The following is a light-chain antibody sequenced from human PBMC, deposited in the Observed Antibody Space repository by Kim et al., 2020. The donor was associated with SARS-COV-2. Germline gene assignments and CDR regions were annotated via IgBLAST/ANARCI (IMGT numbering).Light chain of an antibody. CDR1: QGISSW. CDR2: AAS. Sequence: DIQMTQSPSSVSASVGDRVTITCRASQGISSWLIWYQQKPGKAPKLLNYAASSLQSGVPSRFSGSGSGTDFTLTSSSLQPEGCTSYYCQQADSFLFTFGPGNKVDIK. J-gene: IGKJ3*01. V-gene: IGKV1-12*01. CDR3: QQADSFLFT.